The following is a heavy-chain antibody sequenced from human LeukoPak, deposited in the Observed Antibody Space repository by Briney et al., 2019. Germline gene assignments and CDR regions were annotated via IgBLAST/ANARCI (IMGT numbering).Heavy chain of an antibody. CDR3: ARDKIVGPTNFDY. CDR2: IYSGGST. CDR1: GFTVSSNY. D-gene: IGHD1-26*01. J-gene: IGHJ4*02. Sequence: GGSLRLSCAASGFTVSSNYMSWVCQAPGKGLEWVSVIYSGGSTYYADSVKGRFTISRDNSKNTLYLQMNSLRAEDTAVYYCARDKIVGPTNFDYWGQGTLVTVSS. V-gene: IGHV3-53*01.